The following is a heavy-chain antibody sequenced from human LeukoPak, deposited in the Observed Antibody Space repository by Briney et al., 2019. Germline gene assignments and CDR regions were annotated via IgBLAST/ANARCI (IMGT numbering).Heavy chain of an antibody. D-gene: IGHD2-2*03. CDR3: ARHAGYCSSTSCYLRFRPLDY. CDR1: GGSISSYY. CDR2: IYYSGST. Sequence: SETLSLTCTVSGGSISSYYWSWIRQPPGKGLEWIGYIYYSGSTNYNPSLKSRVTISVDTSKNQFSLKLSSVTAADTAVYYCARHAGYCSSTSCYLRFRPLDYWGQGTLVTVSS. J-gene: IGHJ4*02. V-gene: IGHV4-59*08.